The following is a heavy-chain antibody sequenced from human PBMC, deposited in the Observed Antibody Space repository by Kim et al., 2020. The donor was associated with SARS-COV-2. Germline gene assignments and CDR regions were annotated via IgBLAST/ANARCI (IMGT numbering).Heavy chain of an antibody. V-gene: IGHV4-4*02. CDR3: ASGRAAGFDY. D-gene: IGHD6-13*01. CDR2: ST. Sequence: STNYNPSLKSRVTISVDKSKNQFSLKLSSVTAADTAVYYCASGRAAGFDYWGQGTLVTVSS. J-gene: IGHJ4*02.